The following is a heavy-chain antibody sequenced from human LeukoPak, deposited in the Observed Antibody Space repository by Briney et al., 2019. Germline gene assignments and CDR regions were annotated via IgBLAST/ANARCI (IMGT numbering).Heavy chain of an antibody. Sequence: PSETLSLTCAASGGSISSGGYSWSWIRQPPGKGLEWIGYIYHSGSTYYNPSLKSRVTISVDRSKNQFSLKLSSVTAADTAVYYCASHRRYCSGGSCSYADYWGQGTLVTVSS. J-gene: IGHJ4*02. CDR2: IYHSGST. V-gene: IGHV4-30-2*01. D-gene: IGHD2-15*01. CDR1: GGSISSGGYS. CDR3: ASHRRYCSGGSCSYADY.